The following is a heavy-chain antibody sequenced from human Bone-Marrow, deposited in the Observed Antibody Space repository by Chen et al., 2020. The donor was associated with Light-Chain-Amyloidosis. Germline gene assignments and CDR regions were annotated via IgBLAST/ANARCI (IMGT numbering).Heavy chain of an antibody. CDR1: GYTFTNFV. V-gene: IGHV1-3*01. CDR3: ARDMGSGWLSDYSDY. J-gene: IGHJ4*02. D-gene: IGHD6-19*01. Sequence: QVQIVHSGAEVKKPGASVKVSCKASGYTFTNFVIHWVRQAPGQRLEWMGWINAGNGNTKYSQKFQDRVTFTRHTSASTAYMELSSLTSEDSAVYYCARDMGSGWLSDYSDYWGQGTLVSVSS. CDR2: INAGNGNT.